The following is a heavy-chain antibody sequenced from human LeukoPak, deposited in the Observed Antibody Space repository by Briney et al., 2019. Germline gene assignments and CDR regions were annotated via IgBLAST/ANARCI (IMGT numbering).Heavy chain of an antibody. J-gene: IGHJ4*02. CDR2: ISAYNGNT. V-gene: IGHV1-18*01. CDR1: GYTFTSYG. CDR3: ARGHRIAAAGTDFDY. D-gene: IGHD6-13*01. Sequence: ASVKVSCKASGYTFTSYGISWVRQAPGQGLEWMGWISAYNGNTNYAQRLQGRVTMTTDTSTSTAYMELRSLRSDDTAVYYCARGHRIAAAGTDFDYWGQGTLVTVSS.